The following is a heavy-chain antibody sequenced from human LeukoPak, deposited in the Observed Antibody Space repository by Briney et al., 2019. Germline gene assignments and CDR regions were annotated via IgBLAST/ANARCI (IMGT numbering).Heavy chain of an antibody. J-gene: IGHJ4*02. CDR2: INWNGGST. Sequence: GGSLRLSCAASGFTFGDNGMSWVRQAPGKGLEWVSGINWNGGSTGYADSVKGRFTISRDNAKNSLYLEMNSLSAEDTAFYYCARGGYSMTSIDYWGQGTLVTVSS. V-gene: IGHV3-20*04. CDR3: ARGGYSMTSIDY. D-gene: IGHD1-26*01. CDR1: GFTFGDNG.